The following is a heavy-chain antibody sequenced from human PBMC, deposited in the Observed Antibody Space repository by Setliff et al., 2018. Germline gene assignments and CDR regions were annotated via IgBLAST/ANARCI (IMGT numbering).Heavy chain of an antibody. CDR2: ITWNSDNT. CDR1: GFKFDDHV. V-gene: IGHV3-20*04. D-gene: IGHD3-16*01. CDR3: ARDQGSYGYKAFDS. J-gene: IGHJ4*02. Sequence: GGSLRLSCVASGFKFDDHVMYWVRQVPGKGLEWVAGITWNSDNTGYADSVKGRFTISRYNDKSSLYLQMNSLRAEDTAVYYCARDQGSYGYKAFDSWGQGALVTVS.